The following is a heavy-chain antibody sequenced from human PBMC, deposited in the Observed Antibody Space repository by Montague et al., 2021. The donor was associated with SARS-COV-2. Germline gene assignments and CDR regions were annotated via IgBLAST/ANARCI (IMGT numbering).Heavy chain of an antibody. Sequence: YAISGDSVSSNIATWNWIRQSPSRGLEWLGRTYYRSKWYNDYAVSVKSRVIINPNTSNNRISLQLNSVTPGDTAVYYCARAYCGGDCYFYWYFDLWGRGTLVTVSS. CDR3: ARAYCGGDCYFYWYFDL. CDR2: TYYRSKWYN. CDR1: GDSVSSNIAT. D-gene: IGHD2-21*02. J-gene: IGHJ2*01. V-gene: IGHV6-1*01.